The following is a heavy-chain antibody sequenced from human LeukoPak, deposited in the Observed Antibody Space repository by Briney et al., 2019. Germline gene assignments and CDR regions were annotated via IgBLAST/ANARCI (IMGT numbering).Heavy chain of an antibody. CDR2: MNQDGSEK. V-gene: IGHV3-7*05. J-gene: IGHJ4*02. Sequence: GGSLRLSCAASGFTFGSYWMSWVRQAPGKGLEWVANMNQDGSEKYFVDSVKGRFTISRDNAKNSLYLQMNSLRADDTAVYYCARETSANYDYWGQGTLVTASS. D-gene: IGHD2-2*01. CDR3: ARETSANYDY. CDR1: GFTFGSYW.